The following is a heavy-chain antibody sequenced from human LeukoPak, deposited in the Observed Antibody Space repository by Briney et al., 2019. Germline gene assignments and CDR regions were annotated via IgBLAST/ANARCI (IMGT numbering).Heavy chain of an antibody. CDR3: ARGDYDFWSGENYYFDY. J-gene: IGHJ4*02. D-gene: IGHD3-3*01. CDR1: GCSITSYS. CDR2: IYYSDT. Sequence: SETLSLTCTVSGCSITSYSWSWIRQPPGKGLEWIGYIYYSDTYYNPSLKSRVTISVDTSKNQFSLKLSSVTAADTAVYYCARGDYDFWSGENYYFDYWGQGTLVTVSS. V-gene: IGHV4-59*01.